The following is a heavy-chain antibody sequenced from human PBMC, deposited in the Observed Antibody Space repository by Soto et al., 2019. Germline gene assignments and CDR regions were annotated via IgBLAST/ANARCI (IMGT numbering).Heavy chain of an antibody. CDR3: ARGGYSSGFHYYYGMDV. Sequence: GASVKVSSKASGGTFSSYAISWLRHAPGPGLEWMGGIIPIFGTANYAQKFQGRVTITADESTSTAYMELSSLRSEDTAVYYCARGGYSSGFHYYYGMDVWGQGTTVTVS. V-gene: IGHV1-69*13. J-gene: IGHJ6*02. CDR2: IIPIFGTA. D-gene: IGHD6-19*01. CDR1: GGTFSSYA.